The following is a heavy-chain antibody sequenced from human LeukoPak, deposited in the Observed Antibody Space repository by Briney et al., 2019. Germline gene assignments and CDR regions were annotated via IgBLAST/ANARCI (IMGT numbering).Heavy chain of an antibody. CDR2: IHYRGTT. CDR1: GGSISGSDYY. J-gene: IGHJ4*02. V-gene: IGHV4-39*07. CDR3: APTTQWLVPY. D-gene: IGHD6-19*01. Sequence: SGTLSLTCTVSGGSISGSDYYWGWIRQPPGKGLEWIGSIHYRGTTYYNPSLKSRLTMSVDTSKNHFSLKLSSVTAADTAVYYCAPTTQWLVPYWGQGTLVIVSS.